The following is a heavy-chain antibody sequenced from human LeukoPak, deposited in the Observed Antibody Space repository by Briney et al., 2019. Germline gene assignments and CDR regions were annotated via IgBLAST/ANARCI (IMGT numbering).Heavy chain of an antibody. V-gene: IGHV1-2*02. CDR2: FNPNTGGT. Sequence: GASVKVSCRTSGYTFTDYYVHWVRQAPGQGLEWMGWFNPNTGGTNYAQKFQGRVTMTRDTSISTAYMEVSRLRSDDTAVYYCARGAVAEQSEYFQYWGQGTLVTVSS. J-gene: IGHJ1*01. CDR3: ARGAVAEQSEYFQY. CDR1: GYTFTDYY. D-gene: IGHD6-19*01.